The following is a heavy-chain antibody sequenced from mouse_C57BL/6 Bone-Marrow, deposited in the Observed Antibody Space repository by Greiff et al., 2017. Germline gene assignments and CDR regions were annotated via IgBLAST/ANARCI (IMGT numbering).Heavy chain of an antibody. CDR2: IYPSDSET. CDR3: ARRGIYYYGSSYLDY. J-gene: IGHJ2*01. V-gene: IGHV1-61*01. Sequence: QVQLQQSGAELVRPGSSVKLSCKASGYTFTSYWMDWVKQRPGQGLEWIGNIYPSDSETHYNQKFKDKATLTVDKSSSTAYMQLSSLTSEDSAVYYCARRGIYYYGSSYLDYWGQGTTLTVSS. CDR1: GYTFTSYW. D-gene: IGHD1-1*01.